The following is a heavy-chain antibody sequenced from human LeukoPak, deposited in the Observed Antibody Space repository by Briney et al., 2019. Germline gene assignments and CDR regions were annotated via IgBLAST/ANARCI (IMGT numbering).Heavy chain of an antibody. J-gene: IGHJ6*03. Sequence: GGSLRLSCAAPGFTFSSYALHWVRQAPGKGLEYVSAISSNGGSTFYANSVKGRFTISRDNSKNTLYLQMGSLRTEDMAVYYCARVPAAMYYYYMDVWGKGTTVTVSS. V-gene: IGHV3-64*01. CDR1: GFTFSSYA. CDR2: ISSNGGST. CDR3: ARVPAAMYYYYMDV. D-gene: IGHD2-2*01.